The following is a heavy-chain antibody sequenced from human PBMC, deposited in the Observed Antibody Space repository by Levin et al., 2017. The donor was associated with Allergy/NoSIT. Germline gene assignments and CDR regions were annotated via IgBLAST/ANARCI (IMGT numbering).Heavy chain of an antibody. CDR2: IDQSGNT. J-gene: IGHJ4*02. CDR3: VRDLGHWDVDY. D-gene: IGHD7-27*01. Sequence: SETLSLTCTVSGGSISSGSYYWGWIRQPPGKGLEWIGSIDQSGNTYYNPSLKSRLTISRDTSMNQFSLKLSSVTAADTAVYYCVRDLGHWDVDYWGQGTLVTVSS. CDR1: GGSISSGSYY. V-gene: IGHV4-39*07.